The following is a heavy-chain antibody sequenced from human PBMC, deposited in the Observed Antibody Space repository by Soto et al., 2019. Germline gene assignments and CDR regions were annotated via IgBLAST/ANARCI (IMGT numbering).Heavy chain of an antibody. Sequence: QLQDSGPGLVKPSETLSLTCTVSHGSITSGDYFWAWIRQPPGKGLEFIGSVHSSGGTYYSPSLKSRASISIDKSRNQVSLKLTSVNAGDTAVYFCASVVVGATRQTGSDHWGQRTLVTVS. CDR3: ASVVVGATRQTGSDH. CDR1: HGSITSGDYF. V-gene: IGHV4-39*01. CDR2: VHSSGGT. D-gene: IGHD2-15*01. J-gene: IGHJ4*02.